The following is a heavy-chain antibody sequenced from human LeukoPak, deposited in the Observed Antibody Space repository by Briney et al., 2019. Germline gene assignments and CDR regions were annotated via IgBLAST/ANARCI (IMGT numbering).Heavy chain of an antibody. V-gene: IGHV3-7*01. CDR3: ARGLDCRSTSCYLDT. CDR2: INQDGSER. Sequence: PGGSLRLSCAASGFTFTKYWMIWVRQDPGKGLEWVANINQDGSERFYVDSVKGRFTISRDNAKNSLYLQMNSLGAEDTAVYYCARGLDCRSTSCYLDTWGQGTLVTVSS. J-gene: IGHJ4*03. D-gene: IGHD2-2*01. CDR1: GFTFTKYW.